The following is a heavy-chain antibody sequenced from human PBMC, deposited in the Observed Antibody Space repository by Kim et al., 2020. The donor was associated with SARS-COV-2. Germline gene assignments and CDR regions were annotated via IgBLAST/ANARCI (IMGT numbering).Heavy chain of an antibody. CDR2: IYYSGST. D-gene: IGHD2-15*01. V-gene: IGHV4-59*01. Sequence: SETLSLTCTVSGGSISSYYWSWIRQPPGKGLEWIGYIYYSGSTNYNPSLKSRVTISVDTSKNQFSLKLSSVTAADTAVYYCARGRLVVAATRGYGMDVWGQGTTVTVSS. CDR1: GGSISSYY. J-gene: IGHJ6*02. CDR3: ARGRLVVAATRGYGMDV.